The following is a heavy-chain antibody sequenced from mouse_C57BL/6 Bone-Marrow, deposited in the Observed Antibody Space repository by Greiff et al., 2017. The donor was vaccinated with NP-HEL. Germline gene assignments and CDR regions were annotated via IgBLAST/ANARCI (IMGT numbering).Heavy chain of an antibody. J-gene: IGHJ4*01. CDR3: ARGGIYYGNYRYAMDY. D-gene: IGHD2-1*01. Sequence: VQLQQSGPELVKPGASVKISCKASGYAFSSSWMNWVKQRPGKGLEWIGRIYPGDGDTNYNGKFKGKATLTADKSSSTAYMQLSSLTSEDSAVYFCARGGIYYGNYRYAMDYWGQGTSVTVSS. CDR1: GYAFSSSW. CDR2: IYPGDGDT. V-gene: IGHV1-82*01.